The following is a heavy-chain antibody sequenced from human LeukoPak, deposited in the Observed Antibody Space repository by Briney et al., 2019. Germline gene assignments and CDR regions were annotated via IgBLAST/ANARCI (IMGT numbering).Heavy chain of an antibody. Sequence: GASVKVSCKASGYTFTGYYMHWVRQAPGQGLEWMGWINPNSGGTNYAQKFQGRVTMTRDTSISTAYMELSRLRSEDTAVYYCARARRDGYNFLFDYWGQGTLVTVSS. J-gene: IGHJ4*02. CDR3: ARARRDGYNFLFDY. CDR1: GYTFTGYY. V-gene: IGHV1-2*02. CDR2: INPNSGGT. D-gene: IGHD5-24*01.